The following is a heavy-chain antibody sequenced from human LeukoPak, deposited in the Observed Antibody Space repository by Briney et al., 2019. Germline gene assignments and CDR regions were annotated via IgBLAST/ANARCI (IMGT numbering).Heavy chain of an antibody. D-gene: IGHD5-18*01. J-gene: IGHJ4*02. CDR3: ARGGHIYGLRYFFDY. V-gene: IGHV4-59*01. CDR2: VYYSGTT. Sequence: SETLSLTCTVSGGSINSYYWSCIRQSPGKGLEWIAYVYYSGTTNYNPSLKSRVTISVDTSKNQYSLKMSSVTAADTAVYYCARGGHIYGLRYFFDYWGQGILVTVSS. CDR1: GGSINSYY.